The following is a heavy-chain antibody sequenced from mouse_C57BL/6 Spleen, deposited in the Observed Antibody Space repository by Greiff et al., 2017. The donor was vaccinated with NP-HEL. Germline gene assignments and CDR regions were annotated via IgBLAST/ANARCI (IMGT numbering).Heavy chain of an antibody. CDR2: ISDGGSYT. D-gene: IGHD2-12*01. CDR3: ARDLTFDY. CDR1: GFTFSSYA. V-gene: IGHV5-4*01. J-gene: IGHJ2*01. Sequence: EVHLVESGGGLVKPGGSLTLSCAASGFTFSSYALSWVRQTPEKRLEWVATISDGGSYTYYLANVKGRFPISRDNAKNNLYLQMSHLKSEDTAMYYCARDLTFDYWGQGTTLTVSS.